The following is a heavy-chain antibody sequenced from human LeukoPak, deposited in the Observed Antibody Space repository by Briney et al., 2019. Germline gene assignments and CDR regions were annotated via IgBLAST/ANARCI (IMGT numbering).Heavy chain of an antibody. Sequence: PSETLCLTCAVSSGSLSITSYYWGCLRQPPGKGLEWMGIMHYSGSSSYNSSLQSRVTISVDTSKNQFSLRLSSVTAADTAMYYCARYSSSEGWFDPWGQGTLVTVSS. J-gene: IGHJ5*02. CDR2: MHYSGSS. D-gene: IGHD6-13*01. CDR3: ARYSSSEGWFDP. CDR1: SGSLSITSYY. V-gene: IGHV4-39*01.